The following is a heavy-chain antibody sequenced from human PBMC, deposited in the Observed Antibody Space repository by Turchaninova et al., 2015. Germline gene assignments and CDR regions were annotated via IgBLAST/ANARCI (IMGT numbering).Heavy chain of an antibody. CDR3: ARTAGDLDY. CDR2: MNPKSGYT. CDR1: GYTLINFD. J-gene: IGHJ4*02. V-gene: IGHV1-8*03. D-gene: IGHD6-13*01. Sequence: QVQLVQSGDVVKKPGASLKVSCKASGYTLINFDIKRVRQASGQGLEWMGWMNPKSGYTGFAQKFQGRVTLSRDTSINTAYMELSNLRSDDTAVYYCARTAGDLDYWGQGTLVTVSS.